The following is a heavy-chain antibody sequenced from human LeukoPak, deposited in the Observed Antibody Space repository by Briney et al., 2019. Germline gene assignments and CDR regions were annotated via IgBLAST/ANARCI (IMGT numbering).Heavy chain of an antibody. CDR3: AKGGTYYDFWSGYGGFDY. V-gene: IGHV3-23*01. CDR1: GITFSSYA. D-gene: IGHD3-3*01. Sequence: PGGSLRLSCAASGITFSSYAMSWVHQAPGKGLEWVSTISSNGGTTYYTDSVKGRFTISRDNSKNAQYLQMNNLRAEDTAVYYCAKGGTYYDFWSGYGGFDYWGQGTLVTVSS. CDR2: ISSNGGTT. J-gene: IGHJ4*02.